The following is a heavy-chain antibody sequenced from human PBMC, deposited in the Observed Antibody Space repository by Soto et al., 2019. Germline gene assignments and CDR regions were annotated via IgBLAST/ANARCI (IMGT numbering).Heavy chain of an antibody. Sequence: ESLRLSCAASGFTFSSYSMNCVRQAPGNGLEWVSSISSSSSYIYYADSVKGRFTISRDNAKKSLYLQMNSLRAEETAVYYCARDRVYDFWSGYYGYYYYGMDVWGQGTTVTVSS. V-gene: IGHV3-21*01. CDR3: ARDRVYDFWSGYYGYYYYGMDV. CDR1: GFTFSSYS. CDR2: ISSSSSYI. J-gene: IGHJ6*02. D-gene: IGHD3-3*01.